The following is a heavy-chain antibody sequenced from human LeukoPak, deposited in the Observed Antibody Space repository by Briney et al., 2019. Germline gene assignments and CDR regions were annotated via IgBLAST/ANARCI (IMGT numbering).Heavy chain of an antibody. CDR2: INPNSGGT. D-gene: IGHD4-17*01. CDR1: GYTFNGFY. CDR3: ARDAIEGTTVTTWGVRHSIDY. V-gene: IGHV1-2*02. J-gene: IGHJ4*02. Sequence: ASVKVSCKASGYTFNGFYLHWVRQAPGQGLEWMGWINPNSGGTNYAQNFQGRVTMTKDTSISTAYMELSSLRSDDTAVYYCARDAIEGTTVTTWGVRHSIDYWGQGTLVTVSS.